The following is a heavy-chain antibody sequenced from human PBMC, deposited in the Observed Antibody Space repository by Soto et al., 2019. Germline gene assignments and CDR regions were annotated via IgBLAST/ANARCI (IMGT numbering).Heavy chain of an antibody. CDR2: ISGSGGDT. D-gene: IGHD3-3*01. J-gene: IGHJ4*02. Sequence: PGGSLRLSCAASGFIFSTYAMSWVRQAPGKGLEWVSAISGSGGDTYYADSVKGRSTISIDNSKNTLYLQINSLRADDTAVFYCVKEIRSVGVVVFAYWGRGTLVTVSS. CDR1: GFIFSTYA. CDR3: VKEIRSVGVVVFAY. V-gene: IGHV3-23*01.